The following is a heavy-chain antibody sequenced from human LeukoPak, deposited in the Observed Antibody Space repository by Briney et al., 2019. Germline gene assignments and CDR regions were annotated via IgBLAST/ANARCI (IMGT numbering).Heavy chain of an antibody. CDR3: SGGLGLKPYYYYYYMDV. J-gene: IGHJ6*03. CDR2: INHSGST. D-gene: IGHD3-10*01. V-gene: IGHV4-34*01. CDR1: GGSFSGYY. Sequence: SETLSLTCAVYGGSFSGYYWSWIRQPPGKGLEWIGEINHSGSTNYNPSLKSRVTISVDTSKNQFSLKLSSVTAADTAVYYCSGGLGLKPYYYYYYMDVWGKGSTVTVSS.